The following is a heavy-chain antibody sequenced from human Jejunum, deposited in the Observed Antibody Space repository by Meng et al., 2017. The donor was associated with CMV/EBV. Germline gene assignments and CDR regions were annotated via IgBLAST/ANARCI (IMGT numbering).Heavy chain of an antibody. CDR1: GFTVSSHY. CDR3: ADIGVGDQGF. Sequence: QLVGSGGGLIQPGGSRRLSCAASGFTVSSHYMSWVRQAPGKGLEWVSVIDTDGKTYYADSVKGRFAISRDNSKNTLYLQMSSLRVEDTAVYSCADIGVGDQGFWGQGALVTVSS. D-gene: IGHD3-3*01. J-gene: IGHJ4*02. V-gene: IGHV3-53*01. CDR2: IDTDGKT.